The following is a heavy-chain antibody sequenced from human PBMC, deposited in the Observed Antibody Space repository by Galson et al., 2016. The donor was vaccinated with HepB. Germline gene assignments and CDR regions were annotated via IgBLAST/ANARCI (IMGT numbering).Heavy chain of an antibody. V-gene: IGHV5-51*01. CDR3: AIQSYYHYPMDV. J-gene: IGHJ6*04. Sequence: QSGAEVKKPGESLKISCKASGYIFINYWIGWVRQMPGKGLEWMGIIYPGDSDTRYSPSFQGQVTISADQSISTAYMQWSSLKASDTAMYYCAIQSYYHYPMDVWGKGTTVNVSS. CDR2: IYPGDSDT. CDR1: GYIFINYW.